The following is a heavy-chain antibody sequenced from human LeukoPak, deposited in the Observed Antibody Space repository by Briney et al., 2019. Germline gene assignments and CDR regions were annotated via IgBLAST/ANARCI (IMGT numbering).Heavy chain of an antibody. CDR2: ISGSGGST. Sequence: GGSLRLSCAASGFTFSSYGMSWVREAPGKGLEWVSAISGSGGSTYYADSVKGRFTISRDNSKNTLYLQMNSLRAEDTAVYYCAKDFTLRYFDWLLGAFDIWGQGTMVTVSS. J-gene: IGHJ3*02. CDR3: AKDFTLRYFDWLLGAFDI. D-gene: IGHD3-9*01. CDR1: GFTFSSYG. V-gene: IGHV3-23*01.